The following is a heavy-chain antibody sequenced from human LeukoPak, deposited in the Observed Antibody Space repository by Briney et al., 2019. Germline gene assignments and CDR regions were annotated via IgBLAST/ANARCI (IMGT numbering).Heavy chain of an antibody. CDR3: ARGGSSRFGY. J-gene: IGHJ4*02. CDR1: GFTFSSYA. CDR2: IKEGGSEK. V-gene: IGHV3-7*01. D-gene: IGHD1-26*01. Sequence: GGSLRLSCAASGFTFSSYAMHWVRQAPGKGLEWVANIKEGGSEKYYVESVKGRFTISRDNAKNSLFLQMNSLRGEDTAMYYCARGGSSRFGYWGQGTLVTVSS.